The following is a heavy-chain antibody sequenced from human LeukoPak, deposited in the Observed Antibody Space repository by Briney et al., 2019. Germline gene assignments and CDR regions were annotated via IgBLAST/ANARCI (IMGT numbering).Heavy chain of an antibody. Sequence: GESLKISCKGSGYSYWIAWVRQMPGKGLEWMGIIYPGDSDTRYSPSFQGQVTISADKSISTAYLQWSSLKASDTAMYYCARGCRDGYNCYGFDIWGQGTMVTVSS. V-gene: IGHV5-51*01. D-gene: IGHD5-24*01. CDR1: GYSYW. CDR2: IYPGDSDT. CDR3: ARGCRDGYNCYGFDI. J-gene: IGHJ3*02.